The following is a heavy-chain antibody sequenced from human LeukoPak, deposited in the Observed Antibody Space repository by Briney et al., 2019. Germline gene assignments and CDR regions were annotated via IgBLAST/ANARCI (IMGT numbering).Heavy chain of an antibody. CDR2: IYSGDST. Sequence: GGSLRLSCAGSGFTVSSNYMSWVRQAPGKGLEWVSVIYSGDSTYYADSVKGRFIISRDNSKNTVYLRMNSLRAEDTAVYYCARDRAVADGRLYYWGQGTLATVSS. CDR1: GFTVSSNY. J-gene: IGHJ4*02. V-gene: IGHV3-66*01. D-gene: IGHD6-19*01. CDR3: ARDRAVADGRLYY.